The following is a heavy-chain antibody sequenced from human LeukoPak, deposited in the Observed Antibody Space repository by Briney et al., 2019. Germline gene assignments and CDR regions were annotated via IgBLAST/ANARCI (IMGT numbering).Heavy chain of an antibody. V-gene: IGHV4-34*01. J-gene: IGHJ4*02. CDR2: INHSGST. D-gene: IGHD3-22*01. CDR1: GGSFSGYY. CDR3: ARAITMMYYYFDY. Sequence: SETLSLTCAVYGGSFSGYYWSWIRQPPGKGLEWIGEINHSGSTNYNPSLKSRVTISVDTSKNQLSLKLSSVTAADTAVYYCARAITMMYYYFDYWGQGTLVTVSS.